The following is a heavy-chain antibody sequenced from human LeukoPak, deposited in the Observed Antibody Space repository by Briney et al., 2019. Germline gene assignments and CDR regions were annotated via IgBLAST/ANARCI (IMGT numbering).Heavy chain of an antibody. CDR1: GFTFSSYA. D-gene: IGHD3-16*01. V-gene: IGHV3-30-3*01. J-gene: IGHJ6*02. Sequence: GRSLRLSCAASGFTFSSYAMHWVRQAPGKGLEWVAVISYDGSNKYYADSAKGRFTISRDNSKNTLYLQMNSLRAEDTAVYYCARVLPTYYYGMDVWGQGTTVTVSS. CDR3: ARVLPTYYYGMDV. CDR2: ISYDGSNK.